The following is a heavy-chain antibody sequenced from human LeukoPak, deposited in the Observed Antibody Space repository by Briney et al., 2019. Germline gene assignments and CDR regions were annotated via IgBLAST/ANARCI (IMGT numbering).Heavy chain of an antibody. J-gene: IGHJ4*02. Sequence: GGSLRLSCAASGFFFSNYAMTWVRQAPGKGLEWVSGISGSGGSTYYADSVKGRFTISRDNSKNTLYLQMNSLRAEDTAVYYCAKVRYGALDYWGQGTLVTVSS. CDR2: ISGSGGST. V-gene: IGHV3-23*01. CDR1: GFFFSNYA. CDR3: AKVRYGALDY. D-gene: IGHD1-1*01.